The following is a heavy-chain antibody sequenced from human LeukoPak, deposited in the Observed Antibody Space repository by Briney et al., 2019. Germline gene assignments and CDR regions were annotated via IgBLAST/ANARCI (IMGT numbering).Heavy chain of an antibody. D-gene: IGHD6-13*01. Sequence: ASVTVSCKASGYTFTSYDINWVRQATGQGLEWMGWMNPNSGNTGYAQKFQGRVTMTRKTSISTAYMELSSLRSEDTAVYYCARRSIAARTKGGNGWFDPWGQGTLVTVSS. J-gene: IGHJ5*02. CDR1: GYTFTSYD. V-gene: IGHV1-8*01. CDR2: MNPNSGNT. CDR3: ARRSIAARTKGGNGWFDP.